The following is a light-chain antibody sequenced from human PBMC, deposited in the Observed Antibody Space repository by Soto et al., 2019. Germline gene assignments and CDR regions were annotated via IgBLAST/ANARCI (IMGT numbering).Light chain of an antibody. Sequence: QSVLTQPPSACVTPGQRVTISCSGSNSYSGSKYFYWYQQLPGAAPKLLIYRNNQRPSGVPDRFSGSRSGTSASLAISGLRPEDEADYYCAAWDDTLRGWVFGGGTKLTVL. CDR2: RNN. CDR3: AAWDDTLRGWV. CDR1: NSYSGSKY. V-gene: IGLV1-47*01. J-gene: IGLJ3*02.